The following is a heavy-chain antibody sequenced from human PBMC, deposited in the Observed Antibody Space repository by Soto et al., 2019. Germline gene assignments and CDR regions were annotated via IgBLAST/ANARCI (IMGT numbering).Heavy chain of an antibody. J-gene: IGHJ4*02. Sequence: SDTLSLTCAFSGGSISSDNWWSWVRQPPGKGLEWIGESYHSGNSNYNPSLKSRVTISVDKSKNQFSRKVTSVTAADTGKYYCARVSASVMLRGVIINWGQGTLVTVSS. D-gene: IGHD3-10*01. CDR1: GGSISSDNW. CDR2: SYHSGNS. CDR3: ARVSASVMLRGVIIN. V-gene: IGHV4-4*02.